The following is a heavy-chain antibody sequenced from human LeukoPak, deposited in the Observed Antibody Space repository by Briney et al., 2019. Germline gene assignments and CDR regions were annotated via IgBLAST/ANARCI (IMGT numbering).Heavy chain of an antibody. D-gene: IGHD2-2*01. V-gene: IGHV1-2*02. CDR1: GYTFIGYY. CDR2: INPNSGGT. Sequence: ASVKVSCKASGYTFIGYYMHWVRQAPGKWLEWMGWINPNSGGTNYAQKFQGRVTMTRDTSISTAYMELSRLSSDDTAVYYCARGSDIVVIDIWGQGTMVTVSS. J-gene: IGHJ3*02. CDR3: ARGSDIVVIDI.